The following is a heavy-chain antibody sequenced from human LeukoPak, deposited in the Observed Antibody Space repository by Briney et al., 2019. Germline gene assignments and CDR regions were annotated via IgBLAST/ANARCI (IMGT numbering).Heavy chain of an antibody. Sequence: SETLSLTCAVYGGSFSGYYWSWIRQPPGKGLEWIGEINHSGSTNYNPSLKRRVTISVATSKNQFSLKLSSVTAADTAVYYCARGGGSSWYPNWFDPWGQGTLVTVSS. CDR3: ARGGGSSWYPNWFDP. CDR2: INHSGST. CDR1: GGSFSGYY. D-gene: IGHD6-13*01. J-gene: IGHJ5*02. V-gene: IGHV4-34*01.